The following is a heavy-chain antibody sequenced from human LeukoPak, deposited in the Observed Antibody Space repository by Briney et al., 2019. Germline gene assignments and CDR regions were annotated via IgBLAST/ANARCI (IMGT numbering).Heavy chain of an antibody. Sequence: GGSLRLSCAASGFSFSNYGIHWVRQAPGKGLEWVAVISFYGNSEYYADSVKGRFTVSRDNSKSTLYLQMNSLRAEDTAVYYCAKDENMAASRYYFDSWGQGTLVTVSS. CDR2: ISFYGNSE. J-gene: IGHJ4*02. V-gene: IGHV3-30*18. CDR3: AKDENMAASRYYFDS. CDR1: GFSFSNYG. D-gene: IGHD6-13*01.